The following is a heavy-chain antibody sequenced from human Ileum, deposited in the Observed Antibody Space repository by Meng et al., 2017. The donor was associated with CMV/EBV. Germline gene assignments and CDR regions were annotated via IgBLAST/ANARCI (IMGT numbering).Heavy chain of an antibody. CDR1: GFNLNSYG. Sequence: LSCAASGFNLNSYGLHWVRQAPGKGLGWVAFIRYDGSNKYYPDSVKGRFTISRDNSKNTLYLQMNSLRAEDTAVYYCAKDVGGGLGYWGQGTLVTVSS. J-gene: IGHJ4*02. V-gene: IGHV3-30*02. D-gene: IGHD1-26*01. CDR3: AKDVGGGLGY. CDR2: IRYDGSNK.